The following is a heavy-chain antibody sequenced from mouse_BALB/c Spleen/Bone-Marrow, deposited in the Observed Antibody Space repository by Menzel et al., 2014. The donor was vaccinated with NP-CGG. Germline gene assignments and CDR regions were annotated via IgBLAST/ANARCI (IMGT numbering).Heavy chain of an antibody. J-gene: IGHJ1*01. Sequence: DVHLVESGGGLVQPGGSLRLSCVTSGFTFTDYYMSWVRQPPGKALEWLGFIRNKANGYTTEYSASVKGRFTISRDNSQSILYLQMNTLRAEDSATYYCARELTTAIHWYFDVWGAGTTVTVSS. CDR3: ARELTTAIHWYFDV. CDR1: GFTFTDYY. CDR2: IRNKANGYTT. D-gene: IGHD1-2*01. V-gene: IGHV7-3*02.